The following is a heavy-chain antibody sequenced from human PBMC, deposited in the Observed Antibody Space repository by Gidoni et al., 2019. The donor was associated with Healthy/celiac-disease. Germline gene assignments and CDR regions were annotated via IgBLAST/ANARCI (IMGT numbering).Heavy chain of an antibody. V-gene: IGHV1-3*01. CDR3: ARDRAQWLALGWRDAFDI. CDR2: INAGNGNT. D-gene: IGHD6-19*01. Sequence: QVQLVQSGAEVKKPGASVKVSCKASGYTFTSYAMHWVRQAPGQRLEWMGWINAGNGNTKYSQKFQGRVTITRDTSASTAYMELSSLRSEDTAVYYCARDRAQWLALGWRDAFDIWGQGTMVTVSS. CDR1: GYTFTSYA. J-gene: IGHJ3*02.